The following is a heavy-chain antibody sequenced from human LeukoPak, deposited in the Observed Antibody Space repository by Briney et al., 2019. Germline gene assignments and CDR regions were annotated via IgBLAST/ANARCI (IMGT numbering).Heavy chain of an antibody. CDR2: ISTTGSA. V-gene: IGHV4-61*02. D-gene: IGHD1-26*01. J-gene: IGHJ5*02. CDR1: GGSISSGTYY. CDR3: ARAPRSGIGDRRGYWFDP. Sequence: SETLSLTCTVSGGSISSGTYYWTWLRQPAGKGLEWIGRISTTGSASYTPSLRSRVTVSADTSKNQFSLKLTSVTAADTALYYCARAPRSGIGDRRGYWFDPWGQGTLVTVSS.